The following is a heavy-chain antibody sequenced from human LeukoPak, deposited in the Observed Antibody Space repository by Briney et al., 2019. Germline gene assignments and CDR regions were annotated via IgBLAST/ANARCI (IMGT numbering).Heavy chain of an antibody. D-gene: IGHD5-12*01. V-gene: IGHV3-64*01. CDR2: ISSNGGST. Sequence: QPGGALRLSCAASGFTFSSYAMHWVRQAPGKGLEYVSAISSNGGSTCYANSVKGRFTISRDNSKNTLYIQMGSLRAEDMAVYYCARTPYSGFHFDYWGQGTLVTVSS. J-gene: IGHJ4*02. CDR3: ARTPYSGFHFDY. CDR1: GFTFSSYA.